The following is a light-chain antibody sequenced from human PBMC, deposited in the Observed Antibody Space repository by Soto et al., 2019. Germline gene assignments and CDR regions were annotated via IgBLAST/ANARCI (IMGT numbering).Light chain of an antibody. CDR2: LEGSGSY. CDR3: ETWDSNTRV. Sequence: AVVTQSSSASASLGSSVKLTCTLSSGHSSYIIAWHQQQPGKAPRYLMRLEGSGSYNKGSGVPDRFSGSDSGADRYLTISNLQSEDEADYYCETWDSNTRVFGGGTKLTVL. V-gene: IGLV4-60*03. CDR1: SGHSSYI. J-gene: IGLJ3*02.